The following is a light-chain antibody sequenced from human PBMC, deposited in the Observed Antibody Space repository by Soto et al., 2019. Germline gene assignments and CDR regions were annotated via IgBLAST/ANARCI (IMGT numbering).Light chain of an antibody. J-gene: IGKJ2*01. CDR3: QQYNNWPPYT. CDR2: GAS. CDR1: QSVSSN. V-gene: IGKV3-15*01. Sequence: EIVMTQSPATLSVSPGERATLSCRASQSVSSNLAWYQQKPGQAPRLLIYGASTRATGIPVRFSGSGSGTEFTLTISSLQSEDFAVYYCQQYNNWPPYTFGRGTKLEIK.